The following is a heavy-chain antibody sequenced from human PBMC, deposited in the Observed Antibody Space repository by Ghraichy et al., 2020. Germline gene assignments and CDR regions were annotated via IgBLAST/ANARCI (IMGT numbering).Heavy chain of an antibody. V-gene: IGHV4-39*07. CDR1: GGSISGSSYY. CDR2: IYYSGTT. Sequence: SETLSLTCIVSGGSISGSSYYWGWIRQPPGKGLEWIGSIYYSGTTFYNPSLKSRVIISVDTSKNQFSLNLSSVTAADTAVYYCARSDYGDYEQDRGAFGIWGQGTMVTVSS. CDR3: ARSDYGDYEQDRGAFGI. D-gene: IGHD4-17*01. J-gene: IGHJ3*02.